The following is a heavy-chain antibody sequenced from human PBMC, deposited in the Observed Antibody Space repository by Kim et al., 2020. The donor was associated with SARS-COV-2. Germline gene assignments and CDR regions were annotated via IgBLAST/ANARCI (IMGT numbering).Heavy chain of an antibody. J-gene: IGHJ4*02. CDR1: GFTFSSYA. D-gene: IGHD3-22*01. V-gene: IGHV3-23*01. Sequence: GGSLRLSCAASGFTFSSYAMSWVRQAPGKGLEWVSALSGSRINTYYADSVKGRFTISRDNSKNTLYLQMNSLRAEDTAVYYCAKDREGSGYYYPFDYWGQGTLVTVSA. CDR3: AKDREGSGYYYPFDY. CDR2: LSGSRINT.